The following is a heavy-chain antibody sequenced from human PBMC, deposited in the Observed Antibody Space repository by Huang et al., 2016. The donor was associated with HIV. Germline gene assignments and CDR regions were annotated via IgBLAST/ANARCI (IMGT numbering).Heavy chain of an antibody. Sequence: QVQLVESGGGVVQPGRSLRLSCAASGFTFSSYGMHWVRQAPGKGLEWVAVRSDDGSNKYYADSVKGRFTISRDNSKNTLYLQMNSLRAEDTAVYYCAKDAYDGEYNWFDPWGQGTLVTVSS. CDR1: GFTFSSYG. V-gene: IGHV3-30*18. CDR3: AKDAYDGEYNWFDP. D-gene: IGHD3-10*01. J-gene: IGHJ5*02. CDR2: RSDDGSNK.